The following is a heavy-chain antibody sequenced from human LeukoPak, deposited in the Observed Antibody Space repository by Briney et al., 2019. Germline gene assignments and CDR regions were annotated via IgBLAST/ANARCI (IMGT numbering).Heavy chain of an antibody. CDR2: IKSDGSST. CDR3: ARHVTIFGVVSHFDY. Sequence: PGGSLRLSCAASGFTFSDYWMHWVRQAPGKGLVWVSRIKSDGSSTSYADSVKGRFTITRDSAKNTLYLQMNSLRAEDTAVYYCARHVTIFGVVSHFDYWGQGTLVTVSS. CDR1: GFTFSDYW. D-gene: IGHD3-3*01. J-gene: IGHJ4*02. V-gene: IGHV3-74*01.